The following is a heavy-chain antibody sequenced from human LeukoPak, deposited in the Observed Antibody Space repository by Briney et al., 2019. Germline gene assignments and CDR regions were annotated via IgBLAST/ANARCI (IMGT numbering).Heavy chain of an antibody. CDR2: ISASGGST. V-gene: IGHV3-23*01. CDR1: GFTFNSYA. Sequence: GGSLRLSCAASGFTFNSYAMSWVRQAPGKGLEWVSIISASGGSTYYADSVKGRFSISRDNSKNTLYLQMDSLRGEDTAVYYCAKDFRIGYSAHFDYWGQGALVTVSS. J-gene: IGHJ4*02. D-gene: IGHD2-21*01. CDR3: AKDFRIGYSAHFDY.